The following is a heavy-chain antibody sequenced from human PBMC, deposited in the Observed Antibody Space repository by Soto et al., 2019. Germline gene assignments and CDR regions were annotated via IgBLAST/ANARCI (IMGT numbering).Heavy chain of an antibody. CDR3: ARESAYGGNPFAFEY. CDR1: GDTFSSYA. D-gene: IGHD1-26*01. Sequence: QEQLVKSGAEVKKPGSSVKVSCKASGDTFSSYAISWVRQAPGQGLDWMGGIIPFFNTPNYAQKFQGRVTITADESTSTAYMELSSLRSEDTAPYYCARESAYGGNPFAFEYLGQGTLVTFSS. J-gene: IGHJ4*02. V-gene: IGHV1-69*01. CDR2: IIPFFNTP.